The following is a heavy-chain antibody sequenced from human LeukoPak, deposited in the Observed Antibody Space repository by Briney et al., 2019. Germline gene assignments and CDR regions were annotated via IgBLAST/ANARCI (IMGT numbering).Heavy chain of an antibody. V-gene: IGHV1-8*03. J-gene: IGHJ1*01. CDR3: ARGPPTAQYFQH. CDR1: GYTFTTYD. Sequence: ASVKVSCKASGYTFTTYDINWVRQATGQGLQWMGWINPSSGNTGYAQKFQRRITITRNTSISTVNMELSSLRSEDTAVYYCARGPPTAQYFQHWGQGTLVTVSS. CDR2: INPSSGNT. D-gene: IGHD1-1*01.